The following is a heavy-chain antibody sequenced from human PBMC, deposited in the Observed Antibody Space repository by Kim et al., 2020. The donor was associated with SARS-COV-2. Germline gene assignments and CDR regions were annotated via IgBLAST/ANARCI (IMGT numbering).Heavy chain of an antibody. J-gene: IGHJ4*02. CDR1: GGTFSSYA. CDR2: IIPIFGTA. D-gene: IGHD1-26*01. CDR3: ARGIVGATADFDY. V-gene: IGHV1-69*13. Sequence: SVKVSCKASGGTFSSYAISWVRQAPGQGLVWMGGIIPIFGTANYAQKFQGRVTITADESTSTAYMELSSLRSEDTAVYYCARGIVGATADFDYWGRGTLVTVSS.